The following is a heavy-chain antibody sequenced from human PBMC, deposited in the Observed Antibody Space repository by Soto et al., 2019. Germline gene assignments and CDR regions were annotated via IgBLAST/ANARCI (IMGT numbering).Heavy chain of an antibody. CDR1: GFTFSSYA. CDR2: ISGSGGST. J-gene: IGHJ5*02. D-gene: IGHD3-10*01. Sequence: EVQLLESGGGLVQPGGSLRLSCAASGFTFSSYAMSWVRQAPGKGLEWVSAISGSGGSTYYADSVKGRFTISRDNSKNPLYLQMNSLRAEDTAVYYCAKIREPTPMVRGVNLDPWGQGTLVTVSS. CDR3: AKIREPTPMVRGVNLDP. V-gene: IGHV3-23*01.